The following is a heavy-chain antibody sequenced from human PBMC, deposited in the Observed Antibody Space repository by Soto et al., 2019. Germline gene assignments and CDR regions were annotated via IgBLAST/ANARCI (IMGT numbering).Heavy chain of an antibody. Sequence: SETLSLTCAVYGGSFSGYYWSWIRQPPGKGLEWIGEINHSGSTNYNPSLKSRVTISVDTSKNQFSLKLSSVTAADTAVYYCARSLWFGELLGTGSYYYYGMDVWGQGTTVTVSS. CDR3: ARSLWFGELLGTGSYYYYGMDV. J-gene: IGHJ6*02. CDR2: INHSGST. D-gene: IGHD3-10*01. V-gene: IGHV4-34*01. CDR1: GGSFSGYY.